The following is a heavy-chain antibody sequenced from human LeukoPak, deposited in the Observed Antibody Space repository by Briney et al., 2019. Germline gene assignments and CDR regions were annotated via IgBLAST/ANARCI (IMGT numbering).Heavy chain of an antibody. V-gene: IGHV1-18*01. D-gene: IGHD1-26*01. CDR2: ISAYYGNT. CDR1: GYTFTSYG. CDR3: ASGSYYFDY. Sequence: GASVKVSCKASGYTFTSYGFNWVRQAPGQGFEWMGWISAYYGNTKYAQKLQGRVTMTTDTSTSTAYMELRSLRSDDTAVYYCASGSYYFDYWGQGTLVTVSS. J-gene: IGHJ4*02.